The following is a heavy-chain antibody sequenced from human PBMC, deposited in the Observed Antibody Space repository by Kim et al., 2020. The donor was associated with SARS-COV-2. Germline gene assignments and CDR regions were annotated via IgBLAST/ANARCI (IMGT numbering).Heavy chain of an antibody. CDR1: GFTFSSYG. D-gene: IGHD6-19*01. CDR2: ISYDGSNK. V-gene: IGHV3-30*18. CDR3: AKDFHVGSGWYA. J-gene: IGHJ4*02. Sequence: GGSLRLSCAASGFTFSSYGMHWVRQAPGKGLEWVAVISYDGSNKYHADSVKGRFTISRDNSKNMLYLQMNSLRAEDTAVYYCAKDFHVGSGWYAWGQGTLVTVSS.